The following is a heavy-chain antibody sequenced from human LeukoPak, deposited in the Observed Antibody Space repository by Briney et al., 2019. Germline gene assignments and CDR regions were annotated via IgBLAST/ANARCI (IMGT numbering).Heavy chain of an antibody. V-gene: IGHV4-59*01. J-gene: IGHJ4*02. D-gene: IGHD4-11*01. Sequence: SETLSLTCTVSGGSISSYYWSWIRQLPGKGLEWIGYIYYSGSTNYNPSLKSRVTISVDTSKNQFSLKLSSVTAADTAVYYCARVDYSNSTIKDWGQGTLVTVSS. CDR3: ARVDYSNSTIKD. CDR1: GGSISSYY. CDR2: IYYSGST.